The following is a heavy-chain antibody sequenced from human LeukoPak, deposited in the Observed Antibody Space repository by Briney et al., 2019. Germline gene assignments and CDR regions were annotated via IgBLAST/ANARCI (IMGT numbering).Heavy chain of an antibody. D-gene: IGHD6-6*01. CDR1: GYTFTGYY. CDR2: INPNSGGT. V-gene: IGHV1-2*02. CDR3: ARDLRYIAAPAGWFDP. J-gene: IGHJ5*02. Sequence: GASVKVSCKASGYTFTGYYMHWVRQAPGQGLEWMGWINPNSGGTNYAQKFQGRVTMTRDTSISTAYMELSRLRSDDTAVYHCARDLRYIAAPAGWFDPWGQGTLVTVSS.